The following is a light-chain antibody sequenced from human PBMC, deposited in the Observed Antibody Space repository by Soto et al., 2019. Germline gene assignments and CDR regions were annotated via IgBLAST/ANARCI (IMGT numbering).Light chain of an antibody. Sequence: QSALTQPASVSGSPGQSITISCTGTSSDVGGYNYVSWYQQHPGKAPKLMIYDVSNRPSGVSNRFSGSKSGNTASLTISGLQAEDEADYYCCSYTSSNTLVFDGGTKLTVL. J-gene: IGLJ2*01. CDR1: SSDVGGYNY. V-gene: IGLV2-14*01. CDR2: DVS. CDR3: CSYTSSNTLV.